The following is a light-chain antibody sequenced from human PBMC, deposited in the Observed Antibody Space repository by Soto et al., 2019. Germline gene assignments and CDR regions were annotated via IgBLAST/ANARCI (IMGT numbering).Light chain of an antibody. CDR3: QQSEDLPG. J-gene: IGKJ3*01. CDR2: EAS. CDR1: QDIGRS. V-gene: IGKV1-33*01. Sequence: QMTQSPSSLSASVGDRVTITCQASQDIGRSLNWYQLKPGKAPKLLIYEASNLKTGVPSRFSGGGSGTDFTFTISGLRPEDTATYFCQQSEDLPGFGPGTKVDIK.